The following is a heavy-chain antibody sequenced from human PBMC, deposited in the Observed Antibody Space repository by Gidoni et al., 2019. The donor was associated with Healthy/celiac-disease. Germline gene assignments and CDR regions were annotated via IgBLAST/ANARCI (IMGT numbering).Heavy chain of an antibody. CDR3: AKDRPIAVPWRWVDY. CDR2: ISGSGGST. J-gene: IGHJ4*02. V-gene: IGHV3-23*01. CDR1: AFPFSSYA. D-gene: IGHD6-19*01. Sequence: EVQLLESGGGLVQPGGSLRLSCAASAFPFSSYAMSWVRQAPGKGLEWVSAISGSGGSTYYADSVKGRFTISRDNSKNTLYLQMNSLRAEDTAVYYGAKDRPIAVPWRWVDYWGQGTLVTVSS.